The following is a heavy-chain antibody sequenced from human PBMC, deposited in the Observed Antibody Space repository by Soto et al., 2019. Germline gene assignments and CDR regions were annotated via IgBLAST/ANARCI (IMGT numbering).Heavy chain of an antibody. CDR1: GFTVSSNY. D-gene: IGHD3-16*02. V-gene: IGHV3-66*01. CDR2: IYSGGST. CDR3: ARGTYYDYVWGSYPSHGMDV. Sequence: EVPLVESGGGLVQPGGSLRLSCAASGFTVSSNYMSWVRQAPGKGLEWVSVIYSGGSTYYADSVKGRFTISRDNSKNTLYLQMNSLRAEDTAVYYCARGTYYDYVWGSYPSHGMDVWGQGTTVTVSS. J-gene: IGHJ6*02.